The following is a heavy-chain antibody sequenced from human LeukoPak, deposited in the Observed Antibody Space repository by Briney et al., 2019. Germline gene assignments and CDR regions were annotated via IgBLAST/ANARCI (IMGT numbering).Heavy chain of an antibody. CDR3: ARDFTKPSITMVRGVPQLYGMDV. CDR1: GFTFSSYA. D-gene: IGHD3-10*01. V-gene: IGHV3-23*01. Sequence: PGGSLRLSCAASGFTFSSYAMSWVRQAPGKGLEWVSAISGSGGSTYYADSVKGRFTISRDNAKNSLYLQMNSLRAEDTAVYYCARDFTKPSITMVRGVPQLYGMDVWGQGTTVTVSS. CDR2: ISGSGGST. J-gene: IGHJ6*02.